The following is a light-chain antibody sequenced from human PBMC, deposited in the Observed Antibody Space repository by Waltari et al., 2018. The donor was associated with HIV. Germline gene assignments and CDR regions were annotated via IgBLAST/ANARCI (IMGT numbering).Light chain of an antibody. Sequence: EIVLTQSPDTLSLSPGERVILSCRASQSVRTYLSWYQQKPGQAPRLLIYDASNRATGIPPRFSGSGSGTDFTLTISSLEPEDFAIYYCQQRSSWLWTFGQGTKVEIK. CDR3: QQRSSWLWT. J-gene: IGKJ1*01. CDR2: DAS. V-gene: IGKV3-11*01. CDR1: QSVRTY.